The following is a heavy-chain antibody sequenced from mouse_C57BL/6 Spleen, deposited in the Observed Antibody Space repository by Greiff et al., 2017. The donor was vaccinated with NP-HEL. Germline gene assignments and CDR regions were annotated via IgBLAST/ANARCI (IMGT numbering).Heavy chain of an antibody. Sequence: EVKLQESGPELVKPGASVKMSCKASGYTFTDYNMHWVKQSHGKSLEWIGYINPNNGGTSYNQKFKGKATLTVNKSSSTAYMELRSLTSEDSAVYYCAREEITTVVNPWFAYWGQGTLVTVSA. CDR3: AREEITTVVNPWFAY. V-gene: IGHV1-22*01. CDR2: INPNNGGT. CDR1: GYTFTDYN. D-gene: IGHD1-1*01. J-gene: IGHJ3*01.